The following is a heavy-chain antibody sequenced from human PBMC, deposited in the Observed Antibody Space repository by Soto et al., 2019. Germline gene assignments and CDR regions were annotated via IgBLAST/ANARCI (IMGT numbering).Heavy chain of an antibody. J-gene: IGHJ4*02. Sequence: GGSLRLSCAASGFTFSDYYMSWIRQAPGKGLEWVSYISTTGSFTNYADSLKGRFTISRDNAKNSLYLQMNSLRADDTAVYYCARAQWELDCWGQGTLVTVSS. CDR2: ISTTGSFT. CDR1: GFTFSDYY. D-gene: IGHD1-26*01. CDR3: ARAQWELDC. V-gene: IGHV3-11*06.